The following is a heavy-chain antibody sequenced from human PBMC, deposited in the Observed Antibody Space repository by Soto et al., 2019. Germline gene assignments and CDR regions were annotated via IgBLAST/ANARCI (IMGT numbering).Heavy chain of an antibody. CDR1: GFTFSSYS. CDR2: ISSSSSYI. D-gene: IGHD3-3*01. J-gene: IGHJ4*02. Sequence: PGGSLRLSCAASGFTFSSYSMNWFRQAPGKGLEWVSSISSSSSYIYYADSVKGRFTISRDNAKNSLYLQMNSLRAEDTAVYYCAKITRITIFGVAPDFDYWGQGTLVTVST. V-gene: IGHV3-21*01. CDR3: AKITRITIFGVAPDFDY.